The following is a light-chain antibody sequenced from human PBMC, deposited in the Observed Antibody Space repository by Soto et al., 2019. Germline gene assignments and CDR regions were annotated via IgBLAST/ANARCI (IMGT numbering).Light chain of an antibody. CDR2: AAS. CDR1: QSISSY. Sequence: DIVLTQSPSFLSSSAGERATSTCRASQSISSYLAWYPQKPGQAPKLLIYAASTWQRGVPSRFSGSGSGTEFTLPISSMQCEDCGTYFCEELNRYPLTFGGGTKVEIK. V-gene: IGKV1-9*01. CDR3: EELNRYPLT. J-gene: IGKJ4*02.